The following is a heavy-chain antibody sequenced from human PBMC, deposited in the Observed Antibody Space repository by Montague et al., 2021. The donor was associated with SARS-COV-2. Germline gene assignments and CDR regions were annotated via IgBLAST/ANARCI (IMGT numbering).Heavy chain of an antibody. CDR1: GGSISSSNYY. J-gene: IGHJ3*02. CDR2: IYYSGST. V-gene: IGHV4-39*01. Sequence: SETRSLTCTVSGGSISSSNYYWGWIRQPPGKGLEWIGSIYYSGSTYYTPSLKSRVTISVDTSKNQFSLRLSSVTAADTAVYYCARHSGRGTIFGVVIIFDAFDIWGQGTMVTVSS. CDR3: ARHSGRGTIFGVVIIFDAFDI. D-gene: IGHD3-3*01.